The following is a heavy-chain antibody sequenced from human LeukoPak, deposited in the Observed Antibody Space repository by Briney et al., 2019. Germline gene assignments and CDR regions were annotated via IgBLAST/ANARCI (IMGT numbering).Heavy chain of an antibody. CDR2: INPNSGGT. CDR3: ATTGQHYYGSGSYYSY. V-gene: IGHV1-2*06. CDR1: GYTFTGYY. J-gene: IGHJ4*02. Sequence: ASVKVSCKASGYTFTGYYMHWVRQAPGQGLEWMGRINPNSGGTNYAQKFQGRVTITADESTSTAYMELSSLRSEDTAVYYCATTGQHYYGSGSYYSYWGQGTLVTVSS. D-gene: IGHD3-10*01.